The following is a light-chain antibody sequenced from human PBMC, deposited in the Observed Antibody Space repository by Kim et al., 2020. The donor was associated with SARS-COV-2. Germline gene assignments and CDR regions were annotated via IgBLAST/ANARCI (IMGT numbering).Light chain of an antibody. CDR3: CSYARTSVI. J-gene: IGLJ2*01. CDR1: YNDVGTYSY. Sequence: QSALTQPRSVSGSPGQSVTISCTGTYNDVGTYSYVSWYQHHPGKAPKLLIYDVTRRPSGVPTRFSGSKSDTTASLTISGLQAEDEADYYCCSYARTSVIFGGGTKLTVL. CDR2: DVT. V-gene: IGLV2-11*01.